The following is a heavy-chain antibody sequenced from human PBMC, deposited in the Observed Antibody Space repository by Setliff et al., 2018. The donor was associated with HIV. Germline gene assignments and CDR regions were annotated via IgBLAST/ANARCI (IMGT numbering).Heavy chain of an antibody. Sequence: SETLSLTCTVSGGSIGSGSHYWSWIRQPAGKGLEWIGHIYTTGGTNYNPSLESRVTISADTSNKQFSLRLTSMTAADTAVYYCAKTSVGATGLYAFDIWGQGTMVTVSS. J-gene: IGHJ3*02. D-gene: IGHD1-26*01. CDR3: AKTSVGATGLYAFDI. CDR1: GGSIGSGSHY. V-gene: IGHV4-61*09. CDR2: IYTTGGT.